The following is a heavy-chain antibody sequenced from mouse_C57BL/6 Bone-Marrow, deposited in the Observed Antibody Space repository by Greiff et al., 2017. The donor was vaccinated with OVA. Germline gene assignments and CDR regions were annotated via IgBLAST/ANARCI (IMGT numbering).Heavy chain of an antibody. CDR2: ISDGGSYT. CDR3: AREELGRGYYFDY. CDR1: GFTFSSYA. D-gene: IGHD4-1*01. V-gene: IGHV5-4*01. Sequence: EVMLVESGGGLVKPGGSLKLSCAASGFTFSSYAMSWVRQTPEKRLEWVATISDGGSYTYYPDNVKGRFTISRDNAKNNLYLQMSHLKSEDTAMYYCAREELGRGYYFDYWGQGTTLTVSS. J-gene: IGHJ2*01.